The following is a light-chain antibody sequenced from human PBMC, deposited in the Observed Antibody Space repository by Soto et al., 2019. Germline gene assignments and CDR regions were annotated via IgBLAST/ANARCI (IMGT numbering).Light chain of an antibody. V-gene: IGKV3-15*01. CDR2: GAS. CDR1: QSVDTN. Sequence: EIVMTQSPDTLSVSPGDRAALSCRASQSVDTNLAWYQQKPGQAPRLVISGASTRATGVPARFSGSGSATDFTLSISGVQSEDFADYYCQQYNDWPLTFGGGTRVEIK. CDR3: QQYNDWPLT. J-gene: IGKJ4*01.